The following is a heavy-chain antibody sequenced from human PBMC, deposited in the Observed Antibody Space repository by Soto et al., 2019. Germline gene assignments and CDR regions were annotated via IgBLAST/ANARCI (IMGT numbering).Heavy chain of an antibody. Sequence: GGSLRLSCAASGFAFSSYSMNWVRQAPGKGLEWVSSISSSSSYIYYADSVKGRFTISRDNAKNSLYLQMNSLRAEDTDVYYCYGSGPRDALDIWGQGTMVTVSS. CDR2: ISSSSSYI. CDR3: YGSGPRDALDI. J-gene: IGHJ3*02. CDR1: GFAFSSYS. V-gene: IGHV3-21*01. D-gene: IGHD3-10*01.